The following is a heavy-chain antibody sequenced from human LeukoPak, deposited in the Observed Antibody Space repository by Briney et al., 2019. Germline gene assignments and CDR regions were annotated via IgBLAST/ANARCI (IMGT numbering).Heavy chain of an antibody. CDR1: GFSFSSYA. CDR2: VSGGGGTT. V-gene: IGHV3-23*01. J-gene: IGHJ4*02. Sequence: GGSLRLSCAASGFSFSSYAMSWVRQAPGKGLEWVSGVSGGGGTTFYADSVKGRFTMSRDNSKNTLFLQMNSLRAEDTAVYYCAKDGYSYSRLYFDSWGQGTLVSVSS. CDR3: AKDGYSYSRLYFDS. D-gene: IGHD1-26*01.